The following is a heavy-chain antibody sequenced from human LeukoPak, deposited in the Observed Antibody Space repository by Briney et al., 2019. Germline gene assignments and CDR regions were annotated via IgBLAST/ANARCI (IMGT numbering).Heavy chain of an antibody. CDR2: ISGSGGST. J-gene: IGHJ4*02. D-gene: IGHD3-10*01. V-gene: IGHV3-23*01. Sequence: GGSLRLSCAVSGFTLSNYGMSWVRQAPGKGLEWVAGISGSGGSTNYADSVKGRFTISRDNLKNTLYLQMNSLRAEGTAVYFCARRGVVIRVILVGFHKEAYYFDSWGQGALVTVSS. CDR3: ARRGVVIRVILVGFHKEAYYFDS. CDR1: GFTLSNYG.